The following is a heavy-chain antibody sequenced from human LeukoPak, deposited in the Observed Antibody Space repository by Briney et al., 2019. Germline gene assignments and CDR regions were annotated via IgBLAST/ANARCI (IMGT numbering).Heavy chain of an antibody. CDR1: GFTFSSYA. Sequence: GGSLRLSCAASGFTFSSYAMSWVRQAPGKGLEWVSAVTGSGSATDYADSVKGRFTISRDNSKNTLYLQMHSLRADDTAVYYCAKRFGESYGHFDYWGQGTLVTVSS. V-gene: IGHV3-23*01. CDR2: VTGSGSAT. J-gene: IGHJ4*02. CDR3: AKRFGESYGHFDY. D-gene: IGHD1-26*01.